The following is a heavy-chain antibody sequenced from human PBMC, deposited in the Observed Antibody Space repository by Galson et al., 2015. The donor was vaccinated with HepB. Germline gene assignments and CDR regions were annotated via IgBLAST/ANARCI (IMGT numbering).Heavy chain of an antibody. Sequence: LRLSCAASGFTFSSYAMSWVRQAPGKGLEWIGYISYTGNTYYNPSLKSRVTISVDTSKNQFSLSLNSVTAADTAVYYCATCASNPYFDYWGQGALVTVSS. D-gene: IGHD1-14*01. CDR2: ISYTGNT. J-gene: IGHJ4*02. CDR1: GFTFSSYA. V-gene: IGHV4-31*02. CDR3: ATCASNPYFDY.